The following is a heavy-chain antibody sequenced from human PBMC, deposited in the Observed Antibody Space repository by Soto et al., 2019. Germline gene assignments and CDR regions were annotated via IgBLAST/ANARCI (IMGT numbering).Heavy chain of an antibody. J-gene: IGHJ6*03. CDR3: ARAKKEIRWYYYYYMDV. V-gene: IGHV4-34*01. Sequence: PSETLSLTCAVYGGSFSGYYWSWIRQPPGKGLEWIGEINHSGSTNYNPSIKSRVTISVDTSKNQFSLKLSSVTAADTAVYYCARAKKEIRWYYYYYMDVWGKGTTVTVSS. D-gene: IGHD2-15*01. CDR1: GGSFSGYY. CDR2: INHSGST.